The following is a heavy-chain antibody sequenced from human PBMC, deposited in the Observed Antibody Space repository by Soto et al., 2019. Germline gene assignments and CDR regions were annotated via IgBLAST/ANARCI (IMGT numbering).Heavy chain of an antibody. D-gene: IGHD2-2*01. Sequence: ASVKVSCKASGYTFTGYYMHWVRQAPGQGLEWMGWINPNSGGTNYAQKFQGWVTMTGDTSISTAYMELSRLRSDDTAVYYCARARYCSSTSCPNWFDPWGQGTLVTVSS. CDR2: INPNSGGT. CDR1: GYTFTGYY. V-gene: IGHV1-2*04. J-gene: IGHJ5*02. CDR3: ARARYCSSTSCPNWFDP.